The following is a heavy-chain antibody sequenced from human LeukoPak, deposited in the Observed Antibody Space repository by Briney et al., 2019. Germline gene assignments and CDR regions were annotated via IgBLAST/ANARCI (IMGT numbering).Heavy chain of an antibody. CDR2: IKQDGSQK. CDR1: GFTFSFYW. J-gene: IGHJ4*02. D-gene: IGHD1-26*01. Sequence: GGSLTLSCSASGFTFSFYWMDWLRQAPGKGLEWVASIKQDGSQKDYVDSVKGRFTISSDNARNALFLHMISLRANDSAVYYCARDIPKWEPFDCWGQGTLVTVSS. CDR3: ARDIPKWEPFDC. V-gene: IGHV3-7*01.